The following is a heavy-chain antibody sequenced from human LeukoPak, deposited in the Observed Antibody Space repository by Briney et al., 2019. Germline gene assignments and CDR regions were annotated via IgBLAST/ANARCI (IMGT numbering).Heavy chain of an antibody. CDR1: GGSFSGYY. CDR3: ARWTTVTRAFDY. CDR2: IHHSGST. V-gene: IGHV4-34*10. J-gene: IGHJ4*02. D-gene: IGHD4-17*01. Sequence: PSETLSLTCAVYGGSFSGYYWSWIRQPPGKGLEWIGEIHHSGSTNSNPSLKNRVTMSVDTSKNQFSLNLSSVTAADTAVYYCARWTTVTRAFDYWGQGTLVTVSS.